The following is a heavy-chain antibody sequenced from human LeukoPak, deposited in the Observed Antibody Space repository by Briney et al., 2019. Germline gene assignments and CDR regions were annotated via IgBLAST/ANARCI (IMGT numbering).Heavy chain of an antibody. CDR3: ARVRGYYDSSGYDY. CDR2: ISYDGSNK. Sequence: GGSLRLSCAASGFTFSSYAMHWVRQPPGKGLEWVAVISYDGSNKYYADSVKGRFTISRDNSKNTPHLQMNSLRAEDTAVYYCARVRGYYDSSGYDYWGQGTLVTVSS. CDR1: GFTFSSYA. V-gene: IGHV3-30-3*01. J-gene: IGHJ4*02. D-gene: IGHD3-22*01.